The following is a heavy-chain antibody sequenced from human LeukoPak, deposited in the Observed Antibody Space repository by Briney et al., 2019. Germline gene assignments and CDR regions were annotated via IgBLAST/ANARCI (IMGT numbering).Heavy chain of an antibody. Sequence: GRSLRLSCAASGFTFSSYEMIWVRQAPGKGLEWVSYISSSGSIIYYADSVKGRFTISRDNAKNSLYLQMNGLRAEDTALYYCARTYSSTWRFDPWGQGTLVTVSS. J-gene: IGHJ5*02. CDR2: ISSSGSII. V-gene: IGHV3-48*03. CDR3: ARTYSSTWRFDP. D-gene: IGHD6-13*01. CDR1: GFTFSSYE.